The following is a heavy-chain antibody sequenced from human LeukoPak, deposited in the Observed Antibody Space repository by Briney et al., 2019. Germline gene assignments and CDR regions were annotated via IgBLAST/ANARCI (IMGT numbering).Heavy chain of an antibody. J-gene: IGHJ5*02. CDR3: ARNDQLNTWIDP. V-gene: IGHV1-2*02. Sequence: GASVKVSCKASGYTFTDYYIHWVRQAPGQGLEWMGWINPNSGGTNYAQKFQGRVTMTRDTSISTAYMELSRLKSDDTTVYYCARNDQLNTWIDPWGQGTLVTVSS. CDR2: INPNSGGT. CDR1: GYTFTDYY. D-gene: IGHD2-2*01.